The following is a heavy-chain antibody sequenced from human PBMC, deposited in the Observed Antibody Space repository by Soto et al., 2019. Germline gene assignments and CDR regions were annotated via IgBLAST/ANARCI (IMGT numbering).Heavy chain of an antibody. CDR2: ISGSGGST. D-gene: IGHD3-9*01. V-gene: IGHV3-23*01. Sequence: EVQLLESGGGLVQPGGSLRLSCAASGFTFSSYAMSWVRQAPGKGLEWVSAISGSGGSTYYADSVKGRFTISRDNSKNTLDLQMNSLRAEDTVVYYCPKVGVRYFDLLSGHFDYWGQGTLVTVSS. J-gene: IGHJ4*02. CDR3: PKVGVRYFDLLSGHFDY. CDR1: GFTFSSYA.